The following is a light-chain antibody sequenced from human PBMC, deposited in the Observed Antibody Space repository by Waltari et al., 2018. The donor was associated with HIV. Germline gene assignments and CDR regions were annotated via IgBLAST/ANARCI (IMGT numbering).Light chain of an antibody. Sequence: DTQMTQSPSSLSASVGDRVTITCQASQDISDFLNWYQQKPGKAPKLLIYDASNLETGVPSTFSGSGSGTDFTFTISSLQPEDIATYYCQQYDNLPLTFGGGTKVEIK. CDR3: QQYDNLPLT. V-gene: IGKV1-33*01. CDR2: DAS. CDR1: QDISDF. J-gene: IGKJ4*01.